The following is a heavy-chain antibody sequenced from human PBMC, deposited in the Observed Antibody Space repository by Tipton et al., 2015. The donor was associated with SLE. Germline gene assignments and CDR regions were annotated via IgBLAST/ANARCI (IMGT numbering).Heavy chain of an antibody. CDR2: IFYSGST. D-gene: IGHD6-13*01. CDR1: GDSIISGAFY. Sequence: TLSLTCTVSGDSIISGAFYWSWLRPRPGKGLEWLGHIFYSGSTYYNPTLESRLTISIDRSENQFSLGLNSVTDADTAVHYCARLGAASGRRWFDPWGQGTLVTVSS. CDR3: ARLGAASGRRWFDP. V-gene: IGHV4-31*03. J-gene: IGHJ5*02.